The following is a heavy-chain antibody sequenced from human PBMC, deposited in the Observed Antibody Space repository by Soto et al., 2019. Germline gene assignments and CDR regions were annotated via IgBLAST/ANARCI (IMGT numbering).Heavy chain of an antibody. D-gene: IGHD3-3*01. CDR3: AHRRAFIGVVYGMDV. CDR2: IYWDDDK. CDR1: GFSLTTVGVG. V-gene: IGHV2-5*02. Sequence: SGPTLLNPTQTITLTCAFSGFSLTTVGVGVGWIRQPPGKALEWLALIYWDDDKRYSPSLKTRLSITKDTSKNQVVLMMTNMDPVDTGTYYCAHRRAFIGVVYGMDVWGQGTTVTVSS. J-gene: IGHJ6*02.